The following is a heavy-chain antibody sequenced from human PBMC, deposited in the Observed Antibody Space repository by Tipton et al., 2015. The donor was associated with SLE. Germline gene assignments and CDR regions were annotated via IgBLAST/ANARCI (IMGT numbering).Heavy chain of an antibody. D-gene: IGHD1-26*01. CDR3: ARVDRGPRNFDF. V-gene: IGHV4-61*02. CDR1: GGSITSGSYY. J-gene: IGHJ2*01. Sequence: TLSLTCTVSGGSITSGSYYWSWIRQPAGQGLEWIGRIYNTGATYYNPSLKSRVSMSVDTSKNQISLRLNSVTAADTAVYYCARVDRGPRNFDFWGRGTLVTVSS. CDR2: IYNTGAT.